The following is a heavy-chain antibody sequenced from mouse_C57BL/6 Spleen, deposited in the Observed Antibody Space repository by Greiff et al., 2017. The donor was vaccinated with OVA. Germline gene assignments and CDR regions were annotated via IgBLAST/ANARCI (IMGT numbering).Heavy chain of an antibody. V-gene: IGHV1-82*01. CDR3: ARKDWDY. CDR1: GYAFSSSW. CDR2: IYPGDGDT. Sequence: VQLKESGPELVKPGASVKISCKASGYAFSSSWMNWVKQRPGKGLEWIGRIYPGDGDTNYNGKFKGKATLTADKSSSTAYMQLSSLTSEDSAVYFCARKDWDYWGQGTTLTVSS. D-gene: IGHD4-1*01. J-gene: IGHJ2*01.